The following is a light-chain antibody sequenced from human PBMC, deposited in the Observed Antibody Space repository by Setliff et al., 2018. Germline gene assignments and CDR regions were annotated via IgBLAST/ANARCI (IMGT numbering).Light chain of an antibody. CDR1: SSDVGGYNY. V-gene: IGLV2-14*01. CDR3: SSYTSSSTLYV. CDR2: EVS. J-gene: IGLJ1*01. Sequence: ASVSGSPGQSITISCTGTSSDVGGYNYVSWYQQHPGKAPKLMIYEVSNRPSGVSNRFSGSKSGNTASLTISGLQAEDEADYYCSSYTSSSTLYVFGTGTKVTVL.